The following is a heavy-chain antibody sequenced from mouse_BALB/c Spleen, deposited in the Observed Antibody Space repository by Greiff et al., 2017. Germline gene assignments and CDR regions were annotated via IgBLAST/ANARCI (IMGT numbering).Heavy chain of an antibody. CDR1: GFNIKDYY. CDR2: IDPENGNT. J-gene: IGHJ1*01. Sequence: EVKLVESGAELVRPGALVKLSCKASGFNIKDYYMHWVKQRPEQGLEWIGWIDPENGNTIYDPKFQGKASITADTSSNTAYLQLSSLTSEDTAVYYCARNITTVVAWYFDVWGAGTTVTVSS. CDR3: ARNITTVVAWYFDV. V-gene: IGHV14-1*02. D-gene: IGHD1-1*01.